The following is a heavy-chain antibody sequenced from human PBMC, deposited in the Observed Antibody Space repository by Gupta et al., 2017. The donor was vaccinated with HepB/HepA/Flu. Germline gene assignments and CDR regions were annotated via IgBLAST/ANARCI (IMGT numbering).Heavy chain of an antibody. CDR1: GFTFISYG. CDR3: ARDYGGNSYFWGVPDY. J-gene: IGHJ4*02. D-gene: IGHD4-23*01. Sequence: QVQLVESGGGVVQPGRSLRLSCAASGFTFISYGMHWVRQAPGKGLEWVAVISYDGSNKYYADSVKGRFTISRDNSKNTLYLQMNSLRAEDTAVYYCARDYGGNSYFWGVPDYWGQGTLVTVA. CDR2: ISYDGSNK. V-gene: IGHV3-30*03.